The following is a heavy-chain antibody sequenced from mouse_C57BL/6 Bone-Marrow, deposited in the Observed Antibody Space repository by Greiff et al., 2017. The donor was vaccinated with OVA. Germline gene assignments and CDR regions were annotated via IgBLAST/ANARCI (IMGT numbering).Heavy chain of an antibody. CDR2: IYPRSGNT. Sequence: QVQLQQSGAELARPGASVKLSCKASGYTFTSYGISWVKQRTGQGLEWIGEIYPRSGNTYYNEKFKGKAILTADKSSSTAYVELRSLTSEDAAVYCCARKPDYYGSSLDYWGQGTTLTVSS. J-gene: IGHJ2*01. CDR3: ARKPDYYGSSLDY. V-gene: IGHV1-81*01. D-gene: IGHD1-1*01. CDR1: GYTFTSYG.